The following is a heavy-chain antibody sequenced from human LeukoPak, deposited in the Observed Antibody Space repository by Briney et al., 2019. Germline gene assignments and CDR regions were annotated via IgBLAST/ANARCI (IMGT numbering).Heavy chain of an antibody. CDR3: ARVISFFDL. CDR2: IKSDGSET. Sequence: GESLRLSCAASGFTFSSHWMHWVRQGPGKGLEWVSRIKSDGSETQYAVSVKGRFTISRDNPHNTLYLQMTSLRPEDTAIYYCARVISFFDLWGQGALVTASS. V-gene: IGHV3-74*01. J-gene: IGHJ5*01. CDR1: GFTFSSHW. D-gene: IGHD3-3*02.